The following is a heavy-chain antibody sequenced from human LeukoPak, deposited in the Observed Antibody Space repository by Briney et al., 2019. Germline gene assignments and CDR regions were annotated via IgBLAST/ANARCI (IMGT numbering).Heavy chain of an antibody. CDR3: AKDHLLWFGELPFGFGY. CDR2: IYSGGST. V-gene: IGHV3-53*01. D-gene: IGHD3-10*01. CDR1: GFTVSSNY. Sequence: GGSLRLSCAASGFTVSSNYMSWVRQAPGKGLEWVSVIYSGGSTYYADSVKGRFTISRDNSKNTLYLQMNSLRAEDTAVYYCAKDHLLWFGELPFGFGYWGQGTLVTVSS. J-gene: IGHJ4*02.